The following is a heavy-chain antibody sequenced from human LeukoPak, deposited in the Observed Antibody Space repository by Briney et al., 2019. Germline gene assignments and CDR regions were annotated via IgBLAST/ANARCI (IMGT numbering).Heavy chain of an antibody. CDR1: GFTFSSYN. V-gene: IGHV3-21*01. J-gene: IGHJ4*02. Sequence: GGSLRLSCAAPGFTFSSYNMNWVRQAPGKGLEWVSSISSSSNYIYYADSVKGRFTISRDNAKNSVYLQVNSLRAEDTALYYCARESGSPDYWGQGTLVTVSS. CDR3: ARESGSPDY. CDR2: ISSSSNYI. D-gene: IGHD3-10*01.